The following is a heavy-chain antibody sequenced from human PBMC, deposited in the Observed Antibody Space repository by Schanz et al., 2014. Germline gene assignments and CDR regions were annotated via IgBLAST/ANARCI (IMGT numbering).Heavy chain of an antibody. Sequence: EVQLLESGGGLAQPGGSLRLSCAASGFTLSNYAMSWVRQAPGKGLEWVSYVSRSTPDIYYADSVKGRFTMSRDNAKNSVFLQMNSLRAEDTAVYYCARELPGVVAFDFWGQGTMVTVPS. D-gene: IGHD7-27*01. CDR1: GFTLSNYA. CDR2: VSRSTPDI. V-gene: IGHV3-48*01. CDR3: ARELPGVVAFDF. J-gene: IGHJ3*01.